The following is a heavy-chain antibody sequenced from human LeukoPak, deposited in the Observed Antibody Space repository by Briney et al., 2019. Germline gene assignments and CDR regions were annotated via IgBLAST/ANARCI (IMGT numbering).Heavy chain of an antibody. CDR3: VRNGGGYDY. Sequence: ASVKVSCKASGYTFTSYDIGWVRQAPGQGLEWMGWLRRNYGNTFYAQKFQGRVTVSTDASTSTAYMELRSLTSDDTAVYFCVRNGGGYDYWGQGTLVTVSP. V-gene: IGHV1-18*04. CDR2: LRRNYGNT. CDR1: GYTFTSYD. J-gene: IGHJ4*02. D-gene: IGHD3-16*01.